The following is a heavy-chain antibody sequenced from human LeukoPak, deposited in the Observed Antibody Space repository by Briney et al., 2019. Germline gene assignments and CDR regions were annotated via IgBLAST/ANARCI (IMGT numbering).Heavy chain of an antibody. D-gene: IGHD5-24*01. CDR3: ARGGRDGFKHYPVDS. Sequence: SETLTLPCTVPGDSISTGYHYRTWLRHPAGTGLEYIGRLYINGRTNYSPSLKSRVPISLDTSKNQFSLNLTSVTATDTAVYYCARGGRDGFKHYPVDSWGRETLVTVSS. CDR1: GDSISTGYHY. V-gene: IGHV4-61*02. CDR2: LYINGRT. J-gene: IGHJ4*02.